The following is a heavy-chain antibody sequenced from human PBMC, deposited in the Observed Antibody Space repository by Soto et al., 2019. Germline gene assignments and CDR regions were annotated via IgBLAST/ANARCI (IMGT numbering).Heavy chain of an antibody. CDR2: IYYSGST. J-gene: IGHJ4*02. Sequence: QVQLQESGPGLVKPSETLSLTCTVSGGSISSYYWSWIRQPPGKGLEWIGYIYYSGSTNYNPSLKSRVTISVDTSKNQLSLKLSSVTAADTAVYYCARVSVVDTAMPPVGYSYGSYYFDYWGQGTLVTVSS. V-gene: IGHV4-59*01. D-gene: IGHD5-18*01. CDR3: ARVSVVDTAMPPVGYSYGSYYFDY. CDR1: GGSISSYY.